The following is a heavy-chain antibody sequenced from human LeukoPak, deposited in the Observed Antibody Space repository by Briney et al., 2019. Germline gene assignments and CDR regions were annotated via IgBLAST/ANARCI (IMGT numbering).Heavy chain of an antibody. D-gene: IGHD6-25*01. Sequence: PSETLSLTCDVSGGSVTSTNWWTWFRQPPGKGLEWIGEVHLNGRTNYNPSLKSRLVMSADLPENHISLKLTSVTAADTAVYYCAREGGFYRPLDYSGQGTLVTVSS. V-gene: IGHV4-4*02. CDR1: GGSVTSTNW. J-gene: IGHJ4*02. CDR2: VHLNGRT. CDR3: AREGGFYRPLDY.